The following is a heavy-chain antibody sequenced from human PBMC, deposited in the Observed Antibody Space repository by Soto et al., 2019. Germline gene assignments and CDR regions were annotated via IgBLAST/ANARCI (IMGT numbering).Heavy chain of an antibody. Sequence: SVKGSWNAAGYTFISDDINWGLEANVEGLEWMGWMNPNGGNTGYAQKFQGRVTMTRNTSISTAYMELSSLRSEDTAVYFCARGPYYDLWSGYNNSYYYGMDVWAQAPTVT. CDR3: ARGPYYDLWSGYNNSYYYGMDV. CDR1: GYTFISDD. J-gene: IGHJ6*01. D-gene: IGHD3-3*01. CDR2: MNPNGGNT. V-gene: IGHV1-8*01.